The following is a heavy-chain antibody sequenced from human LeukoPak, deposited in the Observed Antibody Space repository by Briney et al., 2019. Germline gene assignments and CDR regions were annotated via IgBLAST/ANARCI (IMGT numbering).Heavy chain of an antibody. D-gene: IGHD3-3*01. J-gene: IGHJ4*02. CDR3: ARNPDYDFWSGYYTGPDY. CDR1: GFTFSSYE. CDR2: ISSSGCTI. Sequence: GGSLRLSCVASGFTFSSYEMNWVRQAPGKGLEWVSYISSSGCTIYYADSVKGRFTISRDNAKNSLYLQMNSLRAEDTAVYYCARNPDYDFWSGYYTGPDYWGQGTLVTVSS. V-gene: IGHV3-48*03.